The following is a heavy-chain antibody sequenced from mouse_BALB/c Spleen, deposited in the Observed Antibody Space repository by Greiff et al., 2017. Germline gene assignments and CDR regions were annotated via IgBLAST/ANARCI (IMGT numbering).Heavy chain of an antibody. V-gene: IGHV1S127*01. D-gene: IGHD2-1*01. CDR1: GYTFTSYW. CDR3: TGGNYAWFAY. Sequence: QVQLQQPGAELVKPGASVKMSCKASGYTFTSYWMHWVKQRPGQGLEWIGVIDPSDSYTSYNQKFKGKATLTVDTSSSTAYMQLSSLTSEDSAVYYCTGGNYAWFAYWGQGTLVTVSA. J-gene: IGHJ3*01. CDR2: IDPSDSYT.